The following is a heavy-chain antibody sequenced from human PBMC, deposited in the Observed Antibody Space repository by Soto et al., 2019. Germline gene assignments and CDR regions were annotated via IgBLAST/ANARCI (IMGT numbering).Heavy chain of an antibody. CDR1: GFTFSNYA. D-gene: IGHD2-2*01. V-gene: IGHV3-23*01. Sequence: PGGSLRLSCAASGFTFSNYAMSWVRQAPGKGLEWVSVISGSGGSTYYADSVKGRFTISRDNSKNTVYLQMNSLRAEDTAVYYCARVGLGCYGQNWFDPCGSGTLVALSS. CDR2: ISGSGGST. CDR3: ARVGLGCYGQNWFDP. J-gene: IGHJ5*02.